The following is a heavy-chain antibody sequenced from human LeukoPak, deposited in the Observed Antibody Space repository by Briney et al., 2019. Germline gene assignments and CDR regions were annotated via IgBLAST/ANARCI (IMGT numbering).Heavy chain of an antibody. V-gene: IGHV3-53*01. CDR1: GFTVSSNY. CDR2: IYSGGST. D-gene: IGHD6-13*01. J-gene: IGHJ4*02. Sequence: GSLRLSWAASGFTVSSNYMSWVRQAPGKGLEWVSVIYSGGSTYYADSVKGRFTISRDNSKNTLYLQMNSLRAEDTAVYYCAKIPWYSSGWSIDYWGQGTLVTVSS. CDR3: AKIPWYSSGWSIDY.